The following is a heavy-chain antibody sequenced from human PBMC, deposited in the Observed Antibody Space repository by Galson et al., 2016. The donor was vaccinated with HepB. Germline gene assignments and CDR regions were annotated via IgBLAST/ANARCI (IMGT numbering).Heavy chain of an antibody. V-gene: IGHV3-21*01. CDR3: ARGGRTEETSLVY. D-gene: IGHD1-14*01. J-gene: IGHJ4*02. Sequence: SLRLSCAASGFTFSNYAMAWVRQAPGKGLEWVSVISSSVSYIYYADSVKGRFTISRDNAKNSLYLQMNSLRVEDTAVYYCARGGRTEETSLVYWGQGTLVSVSS. CDR2: ISSSVSYI. CDR1: GFTFSNYA.